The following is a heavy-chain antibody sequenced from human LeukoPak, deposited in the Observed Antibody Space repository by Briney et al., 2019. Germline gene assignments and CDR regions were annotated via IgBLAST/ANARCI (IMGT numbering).Heavy chain of an antibody. CDR1: GFTFSSYG. J-gene: IGHJ4*02. CDR3: AKDRGIVVVPAAMQPGY. Sequence: GRSLRLSCAASGFTFSSYGMPWVRQAPGKGLEWVAVISYDGGNKYYADSVKGRFTISRDNSKNTLYLQMNSLRAEDTAVYYCAKDRGIVVVPAAMQPGYWGQGTLVTVSS. V-gene: IGHV3-30*18. CDR2: ISYDGGNK. D-gene: IGHD2-2*01.